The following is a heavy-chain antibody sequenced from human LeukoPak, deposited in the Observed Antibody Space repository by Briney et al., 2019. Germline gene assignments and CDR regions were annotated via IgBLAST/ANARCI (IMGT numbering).Heavy chain of an antibody. V-gene: IGHV1-8*01. CDR1: GYNFLSHD. Sequence: ASVKVSCKASGYNFLSHDINWVRQAAGQGPEWMGYMSPNSGKTRYAQQFQGRVSMTSDASLTTAYMELSSLMSEDTAVYYCARVVGQWLEVHWGQGTQVTVSS. CDR2: MSPNSGKT. CDR3: ARVVGQWLEVH. J-gene: IGHJ4*02. D-gene: IGHD6-19*01.